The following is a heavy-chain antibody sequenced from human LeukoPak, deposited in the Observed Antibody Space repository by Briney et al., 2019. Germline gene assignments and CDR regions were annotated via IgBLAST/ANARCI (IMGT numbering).Heavy chain of an antibody. V-gene: IGHV3-23*01. CDR2: ISGSGGST. D-gene: IGHD3-22*01. Sequence: GGSLRLSCAASGFTFSSYAMSWVRQAPGKGLEWVSAISGSGGSTYYADSVKGRFTISRGNSKNTLYLQMNSLRAEDTAVYYCAKPQGNYYYDSSGYYQSTPFDYWGQGTLVTVSS. CDR1: GFTFSSYA. J-gene: IGHJ4*02. CDR3: AKPQGNYYYDSSGYYQSTPFDY.